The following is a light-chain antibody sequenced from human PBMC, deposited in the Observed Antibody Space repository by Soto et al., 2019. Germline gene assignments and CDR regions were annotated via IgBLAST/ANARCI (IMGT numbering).Light chain of an antibody. CDR3: QQYGSSPHT. V-gene: IGKV3-20*01. CDR2: GAS. Sequence: EIVLTQSPGTLSLSPGERATLSCRASQSVSSSFLAWYQHKPGQAPRLLIYGASSRATGIPDRFSGRGCGTDFTLTISRLEPEDFAVYYCQQYGSSPHTFGQGTKLEIK. CDR1: QSVSSSF. J-gene: IGKJ2*01.